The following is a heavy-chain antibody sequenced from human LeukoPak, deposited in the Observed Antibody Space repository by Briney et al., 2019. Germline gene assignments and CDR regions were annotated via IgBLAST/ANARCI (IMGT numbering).Heavy chain of an antibody. Sequence: ASVKVSCKTSGYTFINYAITWVRQAPGGGLEWMGTISTYNGYRSHAQKFRGRVTMTTDTSTSTAYMELRSLRSDDTAVYYCARATGYSSGWYLDYWGQGTLVTVSS. J-gene: IGHJ4*02. CDR2: ISTYNGYR. CDR1: GYTFINYA. CDR3: ARATGYSSGWYLDY. D-gene: IGHD6-19*01. V-gene: IGHV1-18*01.